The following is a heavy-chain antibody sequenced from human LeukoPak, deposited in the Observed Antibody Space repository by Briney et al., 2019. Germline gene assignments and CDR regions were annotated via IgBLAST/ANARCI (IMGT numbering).Heavy chain of an antibody. CDR3: ARDRDGYNPYYFDY. Sequence: PGRSLRLSCAASGFTVSSNYMSWVRQAPGKGLEWVPVIYSGGSTYYADSVKGRFTISRDNSKNTLYLQMNSLRAEDTAVYYCARDRDGYNPYYFDYWGQGTLVTVSS. D-gene: IGHD5-24*01. CDR2: IYSGGST. J-gene: IGHJ4*02. V-gene: IGHV3-66*01. CDR1: GFTVSSNY.